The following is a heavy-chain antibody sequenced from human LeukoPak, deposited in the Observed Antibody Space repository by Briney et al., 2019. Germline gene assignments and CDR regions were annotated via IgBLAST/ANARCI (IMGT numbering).Heavy chain of an antibody. CDR2: INHSGST. CDR3: ARPAGPQAARGVHWFDP. Sequence: SETLSLTCTVSGASISNTDYYWVWIRQPPGKGLEWIGEINHSGSTNYNPSLKSRVTISVDTSKNQFSLKLSSVTAADTAVYYCARPAGPQAARGVHWFDPWGQGTLVTVSS. D-gene: IGHD6-6*01. J-gene: IGHJ5*02. CDR1: GASISNTDYY. V-gene: IGHV4-39*07.